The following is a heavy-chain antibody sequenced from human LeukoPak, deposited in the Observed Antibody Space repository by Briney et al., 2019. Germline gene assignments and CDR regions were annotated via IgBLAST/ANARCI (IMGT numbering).Heavy chain of an antibody. D-gene: IGHD2-2*01. CDR2: ISSSSSYI. V-gene: IGHV3-21*01. J-gene: IGHJ4*02. Sequence: GGSLRLSCAASGFTFSSYSMNWVRQAPGKGLEWVSSISSSSSYIYYADSVKGRFTISRDNAKNSPYLQMNSLRADDTAVFYCARDSSKYCSSTSCYAGMDYWGQGALVTVSS. CDR1: GFTFSSYS. CDR3: ARDSSKYCSSTSCYAGMDY.